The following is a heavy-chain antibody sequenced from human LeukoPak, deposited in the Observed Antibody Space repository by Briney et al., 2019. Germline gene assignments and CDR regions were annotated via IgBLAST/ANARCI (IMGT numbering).Heavy chain of an antibody. CDR1: GFSFSDFY. J-gene: IGHJ4*02. V-gene: IGHV3-11*01. Sequence: PGGSLKLSCAASGFSFSDFYMSWIRQAPGKGLEWVSDIDTTGTTIYFADFVRGRFTISRDNAKDSLYLQMNSLRAEDTAVYYGARNRRDSSGYYHLDYWGQGTLVTVSS. CDR2: IDTTGTTI. D-gene: IGHD3-22*01. CDR3: ARNRRDSSGYYHLDY.